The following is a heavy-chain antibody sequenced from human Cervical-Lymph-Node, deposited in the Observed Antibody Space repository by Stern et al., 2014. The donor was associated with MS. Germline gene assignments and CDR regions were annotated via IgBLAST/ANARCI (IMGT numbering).Heavy chain of an antibody. CDR2: IFPVFGTP. J-gene: IGHJ5*02. D-gene: IGHD6-13*01. Sequence: QVQLGQSGAEVTKPGSSVQVSCKASGGTFSKFPSSWVRQAPGQGLEWMGGIFPVFGTPTYAQEFRGRVTITADVSTSTVYMELSSLRSDDTAVYYCALSSETSDRWYSLGYDLWGQGTLVTVS. CDR1: GGTFSKFP. CDR3: ALSSETSDRWYSLGYDL. V-gene: IGHV1-69*01.